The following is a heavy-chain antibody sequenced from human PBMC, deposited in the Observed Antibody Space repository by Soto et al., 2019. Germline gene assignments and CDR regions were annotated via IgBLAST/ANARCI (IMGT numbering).Heavy chain of an antibody. V-gene: IGHV1-18*01. CDR1: GYTFTSYG. Sequence: GASVKVSCKASGYTFTSYGISWVRQAPGQGLKWMGWISAYNDNTNYAQKLQGRVTMTTDTSTSTAYMELRSLRSDDTAVYYCARDSPKYYDFWSGYAPPHYYYGMDVWGQGTTVTVSS. J-gene: IGHJ6*02. CDR3: ARDSPKYYDFWSGYAPPHYYYGMDV. CDR2: ISAYNDNT. D-gene: IGHD3-3*01.